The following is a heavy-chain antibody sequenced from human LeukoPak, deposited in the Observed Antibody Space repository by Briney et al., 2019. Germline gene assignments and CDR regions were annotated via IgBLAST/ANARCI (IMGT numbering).Heavy chain of an antibody. CDR3: ARERDPPAIDI. Sequence: GVSLRLSCVVSGFTFSSYEMNWVRQAPGKGLEWVSYISSSGSIMYYAESVKGRFTISRDNAKNSLYLQMNSLRPEDTAIYYCARERDPPAIDIWGQGTMVTVSS. CDR1: GFTFSSYE. J-gene: IGHJ3*02. V-gene: IGHV3-48*03. CDR2: ISSSGSIM.